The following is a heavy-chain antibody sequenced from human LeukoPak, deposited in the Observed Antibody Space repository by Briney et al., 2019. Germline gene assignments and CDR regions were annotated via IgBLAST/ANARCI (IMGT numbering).Heavy chain of an antibody. J-gene: IGHJ4*02. CDR3: ARLASGSYGPLTPFDY. V-gene: IGHV4-59*08. Sequence: SETLSLTCTVSGGSISSYYWSWIRQPPGKGLGWIGDIYYSGSTNYNPSLKSRVTISVDTSKNQFSLRLSSVTAADTVVYYSARLASGSYGPLTPFDYWGQGTLVTVSS. CDR2: IYYSGST. D-gene: IGHD1-26*01. CDR1: GGSISSYY.